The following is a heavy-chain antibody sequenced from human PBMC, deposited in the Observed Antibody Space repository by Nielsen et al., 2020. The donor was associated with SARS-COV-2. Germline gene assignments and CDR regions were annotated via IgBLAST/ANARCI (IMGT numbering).Heavy chain of an antibody. J-gene: IGHJ4*02. CDR3: ARGDLSAAATN. CDR1: GYTFTSYG. D-gene: IGHD6-13*01. CDR2: ISPYNGHT. Sequence: SVKVPCKASGYTFTSYGIYWVRQAPGQGLEWMGWISPYNGHTRYVQQLQGRVTMTTDTSTSTAYMELRSLRSDDTAVYFCARGDLSAAATNWGQGTLVTVSS. V-gene: IGHV1-18*01.